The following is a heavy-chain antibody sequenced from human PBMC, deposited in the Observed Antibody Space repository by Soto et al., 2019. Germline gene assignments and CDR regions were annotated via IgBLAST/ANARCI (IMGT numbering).Heavy chain of an antibody. V-gene: IGHV1-18*01. D-gene: IGHD5-12*01. CDR1: GYTFTSYG. J-gene: IGHJ4*02. Sequence: GASVKVSCKASGYTFTSYGISWVRQAPGQGLEWMGWISAYNGNTNYAQKFQGRVTMTRDTSTSTVYMELSSLRSEDTAVYYCARDLGAVATYDYWGQGTLVTVSS. CDR3: ARDLGAVATYDY. CDR2: ISAYNGNT.